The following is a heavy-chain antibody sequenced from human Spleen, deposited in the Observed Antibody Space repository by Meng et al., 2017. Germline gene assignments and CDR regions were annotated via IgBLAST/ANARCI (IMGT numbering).Heavy chain of an antibody. CDR3: ARARHDSGIPSDFDP. CDR2: ISPSGGAT. D-gene: IGHD3-10*01. Sequence: QVQLVQSGAEVKKPGASVKVSCTASGYTFTNYYMHWVRQAPGQGLEWMGIISPSGGATTYAPKFQDRVTLTRDTSTSTVYVELSSLRSEDTAVYYCARARHDSGIPSDFDPWGQGTLVTVSS. CDR1: GYTFTNYY. J-gene: IGHJ5*02. V-gene: IGHV1-46*01.